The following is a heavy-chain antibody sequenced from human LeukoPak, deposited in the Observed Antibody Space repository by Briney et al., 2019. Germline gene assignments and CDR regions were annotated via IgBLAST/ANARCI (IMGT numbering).Heavy chain of an antibody. CDR2: IYYSGST. Sequence: SETLSLTCTVSGGSISSSSYYWGWIRQPPGKGLEWIGSIYYSGSTYYNPSLKSRVTISVDTSKNQFSLKLSSVTAADTAVYYCARLGVVPAARPFDYWGRGTLVTVSS. V-gene: IGHV4-39*01. CDR3: ARLGVVPAARPFDY. D-gene: IGHD2-2*01. J-gene: IGHJ4*02. CDR1: GGSISSSSYY.